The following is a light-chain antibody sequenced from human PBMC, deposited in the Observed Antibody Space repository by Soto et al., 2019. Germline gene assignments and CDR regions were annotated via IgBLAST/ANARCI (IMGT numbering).Light chain of an antibody. J-gene: IGKJ2*01. CDR2: GVF. Sequence: ETVLTQSPGTVSLSPGERATLSCRTSQSVNSNYLAWYQQKPGQAPRLLTYGVFNRATGIPDRFSGSGSGTYFTLTISGLEPEDSAVYYCQHYDGSPRTFGQGTKLEIK. V-gene: IGKV3-20*01. CDR1: QSVNSNY. CDR3: QHYDGSPRT.